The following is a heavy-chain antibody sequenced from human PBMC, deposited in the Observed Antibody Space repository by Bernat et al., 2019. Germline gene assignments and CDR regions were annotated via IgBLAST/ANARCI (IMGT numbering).Heavy chain of an antibody. CDR2: IWYDGSNK. CDR1: GFTFSSYG. CDR3: ARTDYGDYVPFDY. V-gene: IGHV3-33*01. Sequence: QVQLVESGGGVVQPGRSLRLSCAASGFTFSSYGMHWVRQAPGKGLEWVAVIWYDGSNKYYVDSVKGRFTISRDNSKNTLYLQMNSLRAEDTAVYYCARTDYGDYVPFDYWGQGTLVTVSS. J-gene: IGHJ4*02. D-gene: IGHD4-17*01.